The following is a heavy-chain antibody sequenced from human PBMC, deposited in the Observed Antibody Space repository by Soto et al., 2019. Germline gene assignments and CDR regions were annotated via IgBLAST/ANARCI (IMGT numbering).Heavy chain of an antibody. CDR3: AREGGYDLWSGSDPEYFDY. CDR2: ISYDGSNK. CDR1: GFTFSSYA. D-gene: IGHD3-3*01. Sequence: QVQLVESGGGVVQPGRSLRLSCAASGFTFSSYAMHWVRQAPGKGLEWVAVISYDGSNKYYADSVKGRFTISGDNSKNTLYLQMNSLRAEDTAVYYCAREGGYDLWSGSDPEYFDYWGQGSLVTVSS. V-gene: IGHV3-30-3*01. J-gene: IGHJ4*02.